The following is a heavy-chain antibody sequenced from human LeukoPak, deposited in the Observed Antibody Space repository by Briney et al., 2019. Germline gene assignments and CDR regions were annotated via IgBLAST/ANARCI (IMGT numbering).Heavy chain of an antibody. CDR1: GGSITSDGYF. D-gene: IGHD3-10*01. CDR2: INYSGQT. CDR3: ARVRPTDYYGSGSYYPFFDY. V-gene: IGHV4-39*07. J-gene: IGHJ4*02. Sequence: NSSETLSLTCSVSGGSITSDGYFWGWIRQPPGKGLEWIAIINYSGQTFYNPSLLSRVTTSVDTSKNQFSLKLSSVTAADTAVYYCARVRPTDYYGSGSYYPFFDYWGQGTLVTVSS.